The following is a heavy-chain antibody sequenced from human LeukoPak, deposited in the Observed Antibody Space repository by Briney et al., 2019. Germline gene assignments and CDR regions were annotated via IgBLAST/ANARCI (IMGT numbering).Heavy chain of an antibody. CDR3: ARWGHSSSWYRGFDP. J-gene: IGHJ5*02. CDR2: INPNSGGT. Sequence: ASVKVSCKASGYTFTGYYMHWVRQAPGQGLEWMGWINPNSGGTNYAQKFQGRVTMTRDTSISTAYMELSRLRSDDTAVYYCARWGHSSSWYRGFDPWGQGTLVTVSS. D-gene: IGHD6-13*01. CDR1: GYTFTGYY. V-gene: IGHV1-2*02.